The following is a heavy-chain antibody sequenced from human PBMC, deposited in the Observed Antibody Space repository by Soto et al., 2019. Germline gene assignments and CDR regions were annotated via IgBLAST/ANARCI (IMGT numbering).Heavy chain of an antibody. CDR2: INPKSGGT. CDR3: ARGDSTDCSNGVCSFFYNHDMDV. J-gene: IGHJ6*02. D-gene: IGHD2-8*01. CDR1: GYSFTDYH. Sequence: SVKVSCKASGYSFTDYHIHWVREAPVQGLEWLGRINPKSGGTSTAQKFQGWVTMTTDTSISTASMELTRLTSDDTAIYYCARGDSTDCSNGVCSFFYNHDMDVWGQGTTVTVSS. V-gene: IGHV1-2*04.